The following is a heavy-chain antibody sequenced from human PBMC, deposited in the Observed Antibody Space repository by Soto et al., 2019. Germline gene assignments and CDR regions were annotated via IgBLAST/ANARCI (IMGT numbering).Heavy chain of an antibody. V-gene: IGHV1-8*01. D-gene: IGHD3-3*01. CDR1: GYTFTSYD. CDR2: MNPNSGNT. CDR3: ARVGITIFGGYYYGMDV. Sequence: ASVKVSCKASGYTFTSYDINWVRQATGQGLEWMGWMNPNSGNTGYAQKFQGRVTMTRNTSISTAYMELSSLRSEDTAVYYCARVGITIFGGYYYGMDVWGQGTTVTVSS. J-gene: IGHJ6*02.